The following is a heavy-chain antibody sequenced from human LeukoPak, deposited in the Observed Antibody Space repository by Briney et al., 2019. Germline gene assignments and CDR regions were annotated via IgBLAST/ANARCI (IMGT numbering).Heavy chain of an antibody. CDR1: GFTFSGSA. D-gene: IGHD3-22*01. CDR2: IRTKTNNFAT. CDR3: TRLLDYNGYYYGAFDY. J-gene: IGHJ4*02. V-gene: IGHV3-73*01. Sequence: GGSLRLSCAASGFTFSGSAMHWVRQASGKGLEWVGRIRTKTNNFATAYAASVKGRFTVSRDDSKNTAYLQMNSLKTEDTAVYYCTRLLDYNGYYYGAFDYWGQGTLVTVSS.